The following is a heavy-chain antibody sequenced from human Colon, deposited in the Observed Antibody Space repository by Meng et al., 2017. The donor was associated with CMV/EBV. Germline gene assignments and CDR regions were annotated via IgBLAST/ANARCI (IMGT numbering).Heavy chain of an antibody. D-gene: IGHD4-23*01. Sequence: QGKLVESGPMLVKPSETLPRTCTVFGGYITSDDFQWSWIRQPPGKGLEWIGYIHHTGNTRYNPSLSSRVIISLDTSKSQFSVKMNSVTAADTAIYYCAGDGYGGSRFDPWGQGTLVTVSS. CDR1: GGYITSDDFQ. J-gene: IGHJ5*02. CDR3: AGDGYGGSRFDP. CDR2: IHHTGNT. V-gene: IGHV4-30-4*08.